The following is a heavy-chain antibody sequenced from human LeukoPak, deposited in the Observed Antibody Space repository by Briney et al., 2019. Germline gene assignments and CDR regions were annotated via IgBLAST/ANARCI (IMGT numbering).Heavy chain of an antibody. CDR3: ARTLGYCSSTSCSFDY. J-gene: IGHJ4*02. CDR2: IYTSGST. D-gene: IGHD2-2*01. CDR1: GGSISSGSYY. Sequence: SQTLSLTCTVSGGSISSGSYYWSWIRQLAGKGLEWIGRIYTSGSTNYNPSLKSRVTISVDTSKNQFSLKLSSVTAADTAVYYCARTLGYCSSTSCSFDYWGQGTLVTVSS. V-gene: IGHV4-61*02.